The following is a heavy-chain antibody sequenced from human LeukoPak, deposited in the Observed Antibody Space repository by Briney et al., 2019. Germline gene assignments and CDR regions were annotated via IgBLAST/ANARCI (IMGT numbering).Heavy chain of an antibody. V-gene: IGHV3-11*04. Sequence: GGSLRLSCAASGFSFSDSYMSWIRQAPGKGLEWLSYISYTGAKKYYADSVKGRFTTSRDNAKNELYLQMNSLRAEDTAVYFCARVFVGENFDYWGQGTLVTVSS. CDR2: ISYTGAKK. J-gene: IGHJ4*02. D-gene: IGHD3-10*02. CDR3: ARVFVGENFDY. CDR1: GFSFSDSY.